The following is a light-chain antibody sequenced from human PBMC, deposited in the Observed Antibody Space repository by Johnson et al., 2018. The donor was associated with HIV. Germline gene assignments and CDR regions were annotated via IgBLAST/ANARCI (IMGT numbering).Light chain of an antibody. V-gene: IGLV1-51*01. Sequence: QSVLTQPPSVSAAPGQKVTISCSGSSSNIGNSYVSWYQQLPGTAPKLLIYDNNKRPSGIPDRFSGSKSGTSATLGITGLQTGDEADYYCGTWDNSLSANVFGTGTKVTVL. CDR1: SSNIGNSY. CDR2: DNN. CDR3: GTWDNSLSANV. J-gene: IGLJ1*01.